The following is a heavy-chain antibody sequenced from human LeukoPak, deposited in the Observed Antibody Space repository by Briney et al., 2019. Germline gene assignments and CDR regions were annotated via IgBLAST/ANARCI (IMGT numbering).Heavy chain of an antibody. CDR1: GGTFSSYA. J-gene: IGHJ6*03. V-gene: IGHV1-69*05. CDR3: ARLERSSGWYGGNYYYYMDV. D-gene: IGHD6-19*01. Sequence: GASVKVSCKASGGTFSSYAISWVRQAPGQGLEWMGRIIPIFGTANYAQKFQGRVTITTDESTSTAYMELSSLRSEDTAVYYCARLERSSGWYGGNYYYYMDVWGKGTTVTVSS. CDR2: IIPIFGTA.